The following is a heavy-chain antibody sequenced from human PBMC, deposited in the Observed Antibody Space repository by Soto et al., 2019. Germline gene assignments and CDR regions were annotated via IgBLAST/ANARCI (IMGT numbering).Heavy chain of an antibody. V-gene: IGHV3-30-3*01. CDR2: ISYDGSNK. CDR3: ARDITTADYYYGMDV. CDR1: GFTFSSYA. D-gene: IGHD1-1*01. Sequence: QVQLVESGGGVVQPGRSLRLSCAASGFTFSSYAMHWVRQAPGKGLEWVAVISYDGSNKYYADSVKGRFTISRDNSKNTLYLQTNSLRAEDTAVYYCARDITTADYYYGMDVWGQGTTVTVSS. J-gene: IGHJ6*02.